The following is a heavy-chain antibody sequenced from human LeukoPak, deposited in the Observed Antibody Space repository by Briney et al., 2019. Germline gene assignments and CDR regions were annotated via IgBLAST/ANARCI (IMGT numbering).Heavy chain of an antibody. D-gene: IGHD2-2*01. CDR2: ISSSSSYI. CDR3: ASLVFVVVPAAPRDGTGDNWFDP. V-gene: IGHV3-21*01. Sequence: GGSLRLSCAASGFTFSSYSMNWVRQAPGKGLEWVSSISSSSSYIYYADSVKGRFTISRDNAKNSLYLQMNSLRAEDTAVYYCASLVFVVVPAAPRDGTGDNWFDPWGQGTLVTVSS. CDR1: GFTFSSYS. J-gene: IGHJ5*02.